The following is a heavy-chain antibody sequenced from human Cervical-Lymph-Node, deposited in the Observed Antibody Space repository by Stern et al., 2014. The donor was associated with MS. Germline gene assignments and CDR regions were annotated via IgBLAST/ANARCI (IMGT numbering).Heavy chain of an antibody. Sequence: QVQLGQSGAEGKKPGASVNVSCKASGYTFTGYYIHWVRQAPGQGLEWMGRFNPNSGGTKYAHKFQGRVTMTRDTSISTANMELNRLRPDDTAVYYCARGPTDYGHYYVYGMDVWGRGTTVTVSS. CDR1: GYTFTGYY. J-gene: IGHJ6*02. CDR2: FNPNSGGT. D-gene: IGHD4/OR15-4a*01. V-gene: IGHV1-2*06. CDR3: ARGPTDYGHYYVYGMDV.